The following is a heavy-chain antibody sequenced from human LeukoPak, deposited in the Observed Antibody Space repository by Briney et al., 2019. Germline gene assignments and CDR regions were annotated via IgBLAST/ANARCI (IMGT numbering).Heavy chain of an antibody. CDR2: IYYSGST. D-gene: IGHD1-26*01. J-gene: IGHJ4*02. Sequence: SETLSLTCTVSGGSISSYYWGWIRQPPGKGLEWIGSIYYSGSTYYNPSLKSRVTISVDTSKNQFSLKLSSVTAADTAVYYCARQVERPGFDYWGQGTLVTVSS. CDR3: ARQVERPGFDY. V-gene: IGHV4-39*01. CDR1: GGSISSYY.